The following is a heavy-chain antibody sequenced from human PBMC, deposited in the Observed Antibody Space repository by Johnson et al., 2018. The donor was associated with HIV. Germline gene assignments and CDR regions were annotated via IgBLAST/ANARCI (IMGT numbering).Heavy chain of an antibody. CDR1: GFTFKTFG. CDR3: AKLGDYGGNNGFDI. Sequence: QVQLVESGGGVVQPGESLRLSCAASGFTFKTFGIHWVRQAPGKGLEWVSFIRHDGDITYYVDSVKGRFTISRDNSMNTLYLQMNSLTTEDTAVYYCAKLGDYGGNNGFDIWGQGTMVTVSS. CDR2: IRHDGDIT. V-gene: IGHV3-30*02. D-gene: IGHD4-23*01. J-gene: IGHJ3*02.